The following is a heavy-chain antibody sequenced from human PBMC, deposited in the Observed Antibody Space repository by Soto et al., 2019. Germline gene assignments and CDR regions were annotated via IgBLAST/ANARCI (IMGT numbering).Heavy chain of an antibody. V-gene: IGHV3-30*03. CDR2: ISYDGSNK. Sequence: GGSLRLSCAASGFTFSSYGMHWVRQAPGKGLEWVAVISYDGSNKYYADSVKGRFTISRDNSKNTLYLQMNSLRAEDTAVYYCARDGARQWLVPGWFDPWGQGTLVTVSS. D-gene: IGHD6-19*01. CDR1: GFTFSSYG. J-gene: IGHJ5*02. CDR3: ARDGARQWLVPGWFDP.